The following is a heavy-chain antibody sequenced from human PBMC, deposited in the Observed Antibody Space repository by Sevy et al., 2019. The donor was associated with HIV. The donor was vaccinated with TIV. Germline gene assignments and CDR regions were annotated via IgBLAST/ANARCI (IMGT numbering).Heavy chain of an antibody. CDR3: ATSRSGYFDSSGYYIY. J-gene: IGHJ4*02. Sequence: GESLKIFRKGSGYSFTSHWIGWVRHMPGKGLEWMGIIYPDDSDTRYSPSFQGQVTFSADKSISTAYLQWSSLKASDTAMYYCATSRSGYFDSSGYYIYWGQGTLVTVSS. V-gene: IGHV5-51*01. D-gene: IGHD3-22*01. CDR1: GYSFTSHW. CDR2: IYPDDSDT.